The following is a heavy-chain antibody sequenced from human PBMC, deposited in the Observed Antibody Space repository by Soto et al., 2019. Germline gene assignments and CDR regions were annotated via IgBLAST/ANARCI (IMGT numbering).Heavy chain of an antibody. CDR3: ARVEGPKDWTYYYYYGMDV. CDR1: GFTFSSYW. V-gene: IGHV3-74*01. J-gene: IGHJ6*02. D-gene: IGHD1-1*01. Sequence: GGSLRLSCAASGFTFSSYWMHWVRQAPGKGLVWVSRINSDGSSTSYADSVKGRFTISRDNAKNTLYLQMNSLRAEDTAVYYCARVEGPKDWTYYYYYGMDVWGQGTTVTVSS. CDR2: INSDGSST.